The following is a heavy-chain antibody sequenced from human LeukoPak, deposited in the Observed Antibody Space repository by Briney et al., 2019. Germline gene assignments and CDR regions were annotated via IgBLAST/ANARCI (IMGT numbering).Heavy chain of an antibody. Sequence: GGSLRLSCVASGFSFTAYSMNWVPQAPGRGLEWISYIGPGGDIYYADSVTGRFTVSRDIAKNSLYLQMNGLRVEDTAVYYCARRFDSWGQGTLVTVSS. V-gene: IGHV3-48*01. J-gene: IGHJ4*02. CDR2: IGPGGDI. CDR3: ARRFDS. CDR1: GFSFTAYS.